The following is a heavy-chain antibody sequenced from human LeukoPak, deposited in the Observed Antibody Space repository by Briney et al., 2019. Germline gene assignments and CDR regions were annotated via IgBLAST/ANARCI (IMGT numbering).Heavy chain of an antibody. CDR2: IGGSGVTT. V-gene: IGHV3-23*01. CDR1: GFTFSNYA. D-gene: IGHD1-26*01. CDR3: AKPPWDAFDI. Sequence: PGGSLRLSCAASGFTFSNYAMSWVRQAPGKGLEWVSAIGGSGVTTYYADSLKGRFTISRDNSKNTLYLQMNSLRAEDTAVYYCAKPPWDAFDIWGQGTMVTVSS. J-gene: IGHJ3*02.